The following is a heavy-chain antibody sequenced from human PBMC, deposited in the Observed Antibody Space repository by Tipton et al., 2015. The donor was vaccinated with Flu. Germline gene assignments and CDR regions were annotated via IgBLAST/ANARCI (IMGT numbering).Heavy chain of an antibody. CDR3: ARLTYYYDSSGYLAFDY. V-gene: IGHV2-70*11. D-gene: IGHD3-22*01. CDR1: GFSLSTSGMC. CDR2: IDWDDDK. Sequence: LVKPTETLTLTCTFSGFSLSTSGMCVSWIRQPPGKALEWLARIDWDDDKYYSTSLKTRLTISKDTSKNQVVLTMTNMDPVDTATYYCARLTYYYDSSGYLAFDYWGQGTLVTVSS. J-gene: IGHJ4*02.